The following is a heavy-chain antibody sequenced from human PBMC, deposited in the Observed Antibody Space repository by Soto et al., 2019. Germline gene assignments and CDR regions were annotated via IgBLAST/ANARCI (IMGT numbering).Heavy chain of an antibody. CDR2: IYYSGST. CDR1: GGSISSGDYY. CDR3: AMTTVTTWGDYYYYYGMDV. Sequence: PSETLSLTCTVSGGSISSGDYYWIWIRQPPGKGLEWIGYIYYSGSTYYNPSLKSRVTISVDTSKNQFSLKLSSVTAADTAVYYCAMTTVTTWGDYYYYYGMDVWGQGTTVTVSS. V-gene: IGHV4-30-4*01. D-gene: IGHD4-17*01. J-gene: IGHJ6*02.